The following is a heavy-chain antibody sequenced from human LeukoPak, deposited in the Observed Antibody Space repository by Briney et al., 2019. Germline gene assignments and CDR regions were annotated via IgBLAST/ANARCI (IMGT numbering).Heavy chain of an antibody. J-gene: IGHJ4*02. CDR3: AREAPGGEVDY. D-gene: IGHD3-16*01. CDR1: GGTFSSCA. Sequence: ASVKVSCKASGGTFSSCAISWVRQAPGQGLEWMGRIIPIFGMANYAQKFQGRVTITADKSTSTAYMELSSLRSEDTAVYYCAREAPGGEVDYWGQGTLVTVSS. CDR2: IIPIFGMA. V-gene: IGHV1-69*04.